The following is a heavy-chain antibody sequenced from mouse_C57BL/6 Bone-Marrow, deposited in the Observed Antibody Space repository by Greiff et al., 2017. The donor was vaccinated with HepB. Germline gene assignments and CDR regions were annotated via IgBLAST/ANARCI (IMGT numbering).Heavy chain of an antibody. CDR1: GFTFSDYY. CDR2: ISNGGGST. J-gene: IGHJ2*01. CDR3: ARGITPVVADYFDY. Sequence: DVMLVESGGGLVQPGGSLKLSCAASGFTFSDYYMYWVRQTPEKRLEWVAYISNGGGSTYYPDTVKGRFTISRDNAKNTLYLQMSRLKSEDTAMYYCARGITPVVADYFDYWGQGTTLTVSS. V-gene: IGHV5-12*01. D-gene: IGHD1-1*01.